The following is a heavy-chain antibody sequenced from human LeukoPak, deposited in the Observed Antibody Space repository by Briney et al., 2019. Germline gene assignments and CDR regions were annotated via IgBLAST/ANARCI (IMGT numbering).Heavy chain of an antibody. V-gene: IGHV3-9*01. CDR2: ISWNSGSI. CDR1: GFTFDDYA. D-gene: IGHD3-10*01. J-gene: IGHJ6*02. Sequence: PGGSLRLSCAASGFTFDDYAMHWVRQAPGKGLEWVSGISWNSGSIGYADSVKGRFTISRDNAKNSLYLQMNSLRAEDTALYYCAKDISAYYGSGSYRDYYYGMDVWGQGTTVTVSS. CDR3: AKDISAYYGSGSYRDYYYGMDV.